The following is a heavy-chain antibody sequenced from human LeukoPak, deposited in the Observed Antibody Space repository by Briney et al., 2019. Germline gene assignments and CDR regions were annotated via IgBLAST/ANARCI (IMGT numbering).Heavy chain of an antibody. CDR3: AKSGGNSANSFFDY. CDR1: GFIFSPYA. V-gene: IGHV3-23*01. Sequence: GGSLRLSCAASGFIFSPYAMRWVRQAPGKGREWVSAISGSGGSTYYADSVKGRFTISRDNSKNPLYLQMNSLRAEDTAVYYCAKSGGNSANSFFDYWGQGTLVTVSS. CDR2: ISGSGGST. J-gene: IGHJ4*02. D-gene: IGHD4-23*01.